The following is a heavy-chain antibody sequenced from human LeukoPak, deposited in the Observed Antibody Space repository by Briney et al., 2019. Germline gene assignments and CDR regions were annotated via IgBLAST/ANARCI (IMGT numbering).Heavy chain of an antibody. V-gene: IGHV1-69*13. CDR2: IIPIFGTA. D-gene: IGHD3-22*01. CDR1: GGTFSSYA. CDR3: ARGGNYYDSSGYSDY. J-gene: IGHJ4*02. Sequence: SVKVSCKASGGTFSSYAISWVRQAPGQGLEWMGGIIPIFGTANYAQKFQGRVTITADESTSTAYMELSSLRSEDTAVYYCARGGNYYDSSGYSDYWGQGTLVTVSS.